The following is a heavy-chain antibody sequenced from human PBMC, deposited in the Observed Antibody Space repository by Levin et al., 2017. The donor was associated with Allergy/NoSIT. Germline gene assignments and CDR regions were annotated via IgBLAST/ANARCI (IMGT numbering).Heavy chain of an antibody. J-gene: IGHJ6*02. D-gene: IGHD2-2*02. CDR2: IYYSGST. V-gene: IGHV4-30-4*01. CDR1: GGSISSGDYY. CDR3: ARDRRGYCSSTSCYTRVSGVYYYYGMDG. Sequence: SETLSLTCTVSGGSISSGDYYWSWIRQPPGKGLEWIGYIYYSGSTYYNPSLKSRVTISVDTSKNQFSLKLSSVTAADTAVYYCARDRRGYCSSTSCYTRVSGVYYYYGMDGWGQGTTVTVSS.